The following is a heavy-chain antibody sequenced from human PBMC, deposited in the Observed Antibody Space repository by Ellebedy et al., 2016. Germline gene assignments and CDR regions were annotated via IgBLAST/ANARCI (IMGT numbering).Heavy chain of an antibody. J-gene: IGHJ4*02. Sequence: GESLKISCAASGFTLNNYAMTWIRQAAGEGLEWVSAITGDTGTTYYADSVKGRLTISRDNSKNTLYLQMNSLTADDTAVYFCVKSGHSYAWSYWGQGTLVTVSS. D-gene: IGHD5-18*01. CDR1: GFTLNNYA. CDR3: VKSGHSYAWSY. CDR2: ITGDTGTT. V-gene: IGHV3-23*01.